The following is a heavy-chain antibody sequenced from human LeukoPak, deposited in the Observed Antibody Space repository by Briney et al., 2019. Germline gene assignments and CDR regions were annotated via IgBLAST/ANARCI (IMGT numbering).Heavy chain of an antibody. CDR1: GVSISSGSYY. Sequence: IPSETLSLTCTVSGVSISSGSYYWSWIRQPAGKGLEWIGRIYASGSTNYNPSLKSRVTISVDTSKNQFSLKLSSVTAADTAVYYCARAGSGSSGYYYFDYWGQGTLVTVSS. J-gene: IGHJ4*02. D-gene: IGHD3-22*01. V-gene: IGHV4-61*02. CDR3: ARAGSGSSGYYYFDY. CDR2: IYASGST.